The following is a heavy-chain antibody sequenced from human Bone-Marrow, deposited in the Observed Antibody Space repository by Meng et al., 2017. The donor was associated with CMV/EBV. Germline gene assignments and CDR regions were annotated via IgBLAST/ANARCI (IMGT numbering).Heavy chain of an antibody. CDR2: ISDSGGST. V-gene: IGHV3-23*01. CDR1: GFTFTSYA. CDR3: AKGLRRSEKVLLWFGGIFQTDY. Sequence: GESLKISCAASGFTFTSYAMSWVRQAPGKGLEWVSSISDSGGSTYYADSVKGRFTISRDNSKSTLYLQMNSLRAEDTALYYCAKGLRRSEKVLLWFGGIFQTDYWGQGTLGTVS. D-gene: IGHD3-10*01. J-gene: IGHJ4*02.